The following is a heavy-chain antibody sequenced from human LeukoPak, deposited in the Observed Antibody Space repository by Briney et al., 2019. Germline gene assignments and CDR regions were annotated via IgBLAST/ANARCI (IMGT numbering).Heavy chain of an antibody. Sequence: AGGSLRLSCAASGFTFSNYNMNWVRQAPGKGLEWVSSISSSTSYKNYADSVKGRFTISRDNARNSLYLQMNSLRAEDTAVYYCARDPYSGTYGDTYYYYMDVWGKGTTVTISS. D-gene: IGHD1-26*01. CDR3: ARDPYSGTYGDTYYYYMDV. V-gene: IGHV3-21*01. CDR1: GFTFSNYN. CDR2: ISSSTSYK. J-gene: IGHJ6*03.